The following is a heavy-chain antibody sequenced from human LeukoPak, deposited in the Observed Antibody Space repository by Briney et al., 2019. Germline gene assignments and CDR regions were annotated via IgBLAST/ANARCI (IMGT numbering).Heavy chain of an antibody. V-gene: IGHV3-23*01. CDR2: ISGSGGST. J-gene: IGHJ6*02. Sequence: GGSLRLSCAASGFTFSSYAMSWVRQAPGKGLEWVSAISGSGGSTYYADSVKGRFTFSRDNSKNTLYLQMNGLRAEDTAVYYCAGGTGLPPANYFYYGMDVWGQGTTVTVSS. CDR3: AGGTGLPPANYFYYGMDV. CDR1: GFTFSSYA. D-gene: IGHD3/OR15-3a*01.